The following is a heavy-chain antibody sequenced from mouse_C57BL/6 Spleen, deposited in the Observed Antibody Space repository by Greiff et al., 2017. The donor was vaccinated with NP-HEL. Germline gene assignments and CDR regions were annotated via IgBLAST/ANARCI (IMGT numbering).Heavy chain of an antibody. V-gene: IGHV1-80*01. CDR3: AREGHYYGSSYLDY. Sequence: VQVVESGAELVKPGASVKISCKASGYAFSSYWMNWVKQRPGKGLEWIGQIYPGDGDTNYNGKFKGKATLTADKSSSTAYMQLSSLTSEDSAVYFCAREGHYYGSSYLDYWGQGTTLTVSS. D-gene: IGHD1-1*01. CDR1: GYAFSSYW. CDR2: IYPGDGDT. J-gene: IGHJ2*01.